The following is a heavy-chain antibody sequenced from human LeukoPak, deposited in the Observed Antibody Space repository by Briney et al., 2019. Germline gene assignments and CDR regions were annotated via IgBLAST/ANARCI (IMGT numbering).Heavy chain of an antibody. V-gene: IGHV3-33*01. J-gene: IGHJ4*02. CDR2: IWYDGSNT. CDR1: GLNFSSYG. CDR3: ARTTPQLDY. Sequence: GGSLRLSCAASGLNFSSYGMHWVRQAPGKGLEWVALIWYDGSNTYYADSVKGRFTISRDNSKNTLYLQMNSLRAKDTAIYYCARTTPQLDYWGRGTLVTVSS. D-gene: IGHD4-17*01.